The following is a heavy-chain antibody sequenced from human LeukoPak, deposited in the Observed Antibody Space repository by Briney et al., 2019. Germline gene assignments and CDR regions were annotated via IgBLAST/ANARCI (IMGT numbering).Heavy chain of an antibody. J-gene: IGHJ4*02. V-gene: IGHV3-30-3*02. D-gene: IGHD2-2*01. CDR3: AKSGCTSTSCSHYFDY. CDR2: ISYDGSNK. CDR1: GFTFSSYA. Sequence: PGRSLRLSCAASGFTFSSYAMHWVRQAPGKGLEWVAVISYDGSNKYYADSVKGRFTISRDNSKNTLHLQMNSLRAEDTAVYFCAKSGCTSTSCSHYFDYWGQGTLVTVSS.